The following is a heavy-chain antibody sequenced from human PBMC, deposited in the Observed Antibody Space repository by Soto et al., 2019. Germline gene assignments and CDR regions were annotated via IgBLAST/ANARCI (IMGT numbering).Heavy chain of an antibody. CDR3: ARGRSRLCCSVAGCDPGDY. CDR1: GGSFSGYY. J-gene: IGHJ4*02. Sequence: SETLSLTCAVYGGSFSGYYWSWIRQPPWKGLEWIGEINHSGSTNYNPSLKSRVTISVDTSKNQFSLKLSSVTAADTAVYYCARGRSRLCCSVAGCDPGDYWGQGTLVTVSS. V-gene: IGHV4-34*01. D-gene: IGHD6-19*01. CDR2: INHSGST.